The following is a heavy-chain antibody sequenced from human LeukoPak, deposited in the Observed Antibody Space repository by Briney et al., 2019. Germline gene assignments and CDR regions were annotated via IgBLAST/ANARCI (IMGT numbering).Heavy chain of an antibody. D-gene: IGHD6-13*01. Sequence: GGSLRLSCAASGFTVSGSYMSWVRQAPGKGLEWVAFIRYDGSNKYYADSVKGRFTISRDNSKNTLYLQMNSLRAEDTAVYYCAKGTYTGIAAADSQFDPWGQGTLVTVSS. CDR3: AKGTYTGIAAADSQFDP. V-gene: IGHV3-30*02. J-gene: IGHJ5*02. CDR1: GFTVSGSY. CDR2: IRYDGSNK.